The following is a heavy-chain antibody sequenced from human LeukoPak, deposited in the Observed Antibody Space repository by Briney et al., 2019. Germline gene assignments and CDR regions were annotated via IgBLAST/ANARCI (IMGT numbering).Heavy chain of an antibody. Sequence: SETLSLTCTVSGGSISSYYWSWIRQPPGQGLEWIGEISLTGLTHYNPSLESRVTVSLDKSKNQLSLNLTSVTAADTAVYYCSRENGAFSPFGYWGQGTLVTVLS. CDR2: ISLTGLT. CDR1: GGSISSYY. D-gene: IGHD2-8*01. J-gene: IGHJ4*02. CDR3: SRENGAFSPFGY. V-gene: IGHV4-59*12.